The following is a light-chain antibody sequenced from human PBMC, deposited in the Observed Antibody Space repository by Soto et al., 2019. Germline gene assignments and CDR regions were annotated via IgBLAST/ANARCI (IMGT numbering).Light chain of an antibody. CDR1: QSVSSEK. CDR3: QQYDNWPPWT. CDR2: GAS. V-gene: IGKV3-20*01. Sequence: IVLTQSPGTLSLSPGERASLSCRASQSVSSEKLAWYQQKPGQAPRLLIFGASGRATGIPERFSGSGSGTDFSLTISRLEPEDFAIYYCQQYDNWPPWTFGQGTKVDIK. J-gene: IGKJ1*01.